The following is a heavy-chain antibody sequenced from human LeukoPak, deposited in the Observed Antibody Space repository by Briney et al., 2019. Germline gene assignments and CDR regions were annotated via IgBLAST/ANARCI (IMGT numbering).Heavy chain of an antibody. J-gene: IGHJ4*02. CDR3: ARGGGNRHFDS. Sequence: PSETPSLTCSVSVGFTTYDYWNWIRQPAGKAPEWIGRIHTTGSTNYNPSLKSRLTMSLDKSKNQFSLKVTSMTAADTALYYCARGGGNRHFDSWGQGILVTVSS. V-gene: IGHV4-4*07. CDR1: VGFTTYDY. D-gene: IGHD4-23*01. CDR2: IHTTGST.